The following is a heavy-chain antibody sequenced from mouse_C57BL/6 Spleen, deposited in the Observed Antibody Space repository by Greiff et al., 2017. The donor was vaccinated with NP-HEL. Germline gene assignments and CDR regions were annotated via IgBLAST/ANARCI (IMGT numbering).Heavy chain of an antibody. V-gene: IGHV14-4*01. CDR2: IDPENGDT. D-gene: IGHD2-3*01. CDR1: GFNIKDDY. J-gene: IGHJ3*01. Sequence: VQLQQSGAELVRPGASVKLSCTASGFNIKDDYMHWVKQRPEQGLEWIGWIDPENGDTEYASKFQGKATITADTSSNTAYLQLSSLTSEDTAVYYCTTYDGYRGFAYWGQGTLVTVSA. CDR3: TTYDGYRGFAY.